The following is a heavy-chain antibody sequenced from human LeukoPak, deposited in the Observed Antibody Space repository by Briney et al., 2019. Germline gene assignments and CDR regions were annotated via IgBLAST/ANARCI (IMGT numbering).Heavy chain of an antibody. CDR2: ISHDGSTK. CDR1: GFTFSSYA. CDR3: PRGGSFFSGDFLFDY. D-gene: IGHD2-21*02. Sequence: GGSLRFSCAASGFTFSSYAMHWVRQAPGKGLEWVAIISHDGSTKYYADSVRGRFTISRDNSKNTLYLQMNSLRAEDTAVYYCPRGGSFFSGDFLFDYWGQGTLVTVSS. V-gene: IGHV3-30-3*01. J-gene: IGHJ4*02.